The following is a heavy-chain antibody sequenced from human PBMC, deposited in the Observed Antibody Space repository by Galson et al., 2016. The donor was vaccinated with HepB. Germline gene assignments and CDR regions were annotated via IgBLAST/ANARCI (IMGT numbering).Heavy chain of an antibody. Sequence: SLRLSCAASGLTFSNYAMPWVRQAPGKGLEWVSSISGDTTTTYYADSVKGRFTISRDNSKNTFYLQMNSLRAEDTASYYCAEGGGSTWYISPHFVDPWGQGTLVTVSS. CDR1: GLTFSNYA. CDR2: ISGDTTTT. CDR3: AEGGGSTWYISPHFVDP. J-gene: IGHJ5*02. V-gene: IGHV3-23*01. D-gene: IGHD6-13*01.